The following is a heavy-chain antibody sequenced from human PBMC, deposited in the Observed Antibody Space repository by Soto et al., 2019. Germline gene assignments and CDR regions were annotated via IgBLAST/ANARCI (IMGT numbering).Heavy chain of an antibody. Sequence: SETLSLTCTVSGGSISSGGYYWSWIRQLPGKGLEWMGYIYRSGNAYYNPSLESRLTISVDTSKNQFSLKLSSVTAADTAVYYCARKNDFSRGYFYYSGLDVWGHGTTVTVSS. CDR1: GGSISSGGYY. CDR3: ARKNDFSRGYFYYSGLDV. D-gene: IGHD3-3*01. J-gene: IGHJ6*02. V-gene: IGHV4-31*03. CDR2: IYRSGNA.